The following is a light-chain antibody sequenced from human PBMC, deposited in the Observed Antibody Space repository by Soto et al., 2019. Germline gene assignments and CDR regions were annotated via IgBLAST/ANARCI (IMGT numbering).Light chain of an antibody. V-gene: IGKV3-20*01. Sequence: EIVLTQSPGTLSLSPGEKATLSCRASQSVSSNYLAWHQQKPGQAPRLLIYGASNRATGIPDRFSGSGSGTDFTLTVIILEPEDFAVYYFQQYGSSPYTFGQGTKLEIK. CDR1: QSVSSNY. J-gene: IGKJ2*01. CDR2: GAS. CDR3: QQYGSSPYT.